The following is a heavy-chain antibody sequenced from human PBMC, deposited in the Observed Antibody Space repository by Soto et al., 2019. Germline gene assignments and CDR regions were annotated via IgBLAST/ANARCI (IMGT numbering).Heavy chain of an antibody. CDR1: GFTFSNFA. Sequence: GWSLRLSCEASGFTFSNFALYWVRQATGKGLEWVAVISYDGFNKYHADSVKGRFTIPRDDSQNTVFLQMGSLRLEDTAVYYCARDMFESSGYSFGPLSHWGQGSVLTLSS. D-gene: IGHD3-22*01. J-gene: IGHJ4*02. V-gene: IGHV3-30-3*01. CDR3: ARDMFESSGYSFGPLSH. CDR2: ISYDGFNK.